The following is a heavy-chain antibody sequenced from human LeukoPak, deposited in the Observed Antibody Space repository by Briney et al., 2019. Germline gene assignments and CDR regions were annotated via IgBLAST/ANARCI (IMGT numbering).Heavy chain of an antibody. CDR2: ISINWGST. Sequence: GGSLRLSCSASLTAYRTYAMHWVRQPPGKGLYDVSAISINWGSTYYADAVRGRFIISRDSSKNTLYLKMSILRLDDTAVYYCERTYEENPLGWFDRWGQGTLVTVSS. CDR1: LTAYRTYA. J-gene: IGHJ5*02. D-gene: IGHD5-12*01. CDR3: ERTYEENPLGWFDR. V-gene: IGHV3-64D*06.